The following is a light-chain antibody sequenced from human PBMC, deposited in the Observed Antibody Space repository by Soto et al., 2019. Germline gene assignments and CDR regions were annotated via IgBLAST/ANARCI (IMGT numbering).Light chain of an antibody. Sequence: QSVLTQPPSASGTPGQGVTISCSGSTSNIGSNYVYWYQQLPGTAPRLLIYTNNQRPSGVPQRFSGSKTGTSASLAIGGLQSEDGADYYCAAWDDSLGAYVFGTGTKVTVL. V-gene: IGLV1-47*02. J-gene: IGLJ1*01. CDR1: TSNIGSNY. CDR3: AAWDDSLGAYV. CDR2: TNN.